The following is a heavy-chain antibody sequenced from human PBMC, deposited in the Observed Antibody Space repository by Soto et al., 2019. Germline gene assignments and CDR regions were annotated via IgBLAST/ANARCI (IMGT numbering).Heavy chain of an antibody. CDR2: IHYLGST. Sequence: SETLSLTCRLSGGSITGAYYWNWIRQHPGKGLEWIGSIHYLGSTYYNPSLKTRITISLDRSNNPLSLNLSSVPAADTAVYYCARVRDSFGLDVWGQGTKGTVS. J-gene: IGHJ6*02. V-gene: IGHV4-31*03. D-gene: IGHD2-15*01. CDR1: GGSITGAYY. CDR3: ARVRDSFGLDV.